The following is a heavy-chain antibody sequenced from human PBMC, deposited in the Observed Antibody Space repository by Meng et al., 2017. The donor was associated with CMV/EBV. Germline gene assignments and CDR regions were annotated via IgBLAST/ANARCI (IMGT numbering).Heavy chain of an antibody. J-gene: IGHJ3*02. CDR1: GYSFTSYW. Sequence: KVSCKGSGYSFTSYWIGWVRQMPGKGLEWMGIIYPGDSDTRYSLSFQGQVTISADKSISTAYLQWSSLKASDTAMYYCARPRGLREPHAFDIWGQGTMVTVSS. D-gene: IGHD3-16*01. V-gene: IGHV5-51*01. CDR2: IYPGDSDT. CDR3: ARPRGLREPHAFDI.